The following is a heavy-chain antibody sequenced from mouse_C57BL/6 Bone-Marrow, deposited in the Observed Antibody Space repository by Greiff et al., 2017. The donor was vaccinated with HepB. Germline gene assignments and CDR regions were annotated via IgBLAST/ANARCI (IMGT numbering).Heavy chain of an antibody. CDR2: INPYNGGT. J-gene: IGHJ1*03. V-gene: IGHV1-19*01. CDR3: ARHFDV. CDR1: GYTFTDYY. Sequence: EVQRVESGPVLVKPGASVKMSCKASGYTFTDYYMNWVKQSHGKSLEWIGVINPYNGGTSYNQKFKGKATLTVDKSSSTAYMELNSLTSEDSAVYYCARHFDVWGTGTTVTVSS.